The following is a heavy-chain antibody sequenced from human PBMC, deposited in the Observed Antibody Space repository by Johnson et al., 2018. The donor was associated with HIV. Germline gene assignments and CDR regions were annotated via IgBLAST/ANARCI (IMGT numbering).Heavy chain of an antibody. Sequence: QVQLVESGGGLVQPGRSLRLSCAASGFTFGDYYMTWIRQAPGKGLEWVSYISSSGNTIYYADSVQGRFTISRENAKNSLYLQMNSLRDEDTAVYYCARDLRGANWHDVFDIWGQGTMVTVSS. J-gene: IGHJ3*02. D-gene: IGHD1-26*01. CDR1: GFTFGDYY. CDR2: ISSSGNTI. V-gene: IGHV3-11*04. CDR3: ARDLRGANWHDVFDI.